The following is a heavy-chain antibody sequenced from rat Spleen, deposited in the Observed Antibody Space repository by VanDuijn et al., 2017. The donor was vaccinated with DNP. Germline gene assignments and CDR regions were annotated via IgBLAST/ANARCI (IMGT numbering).Heavy chain of an antibody. CDR1: GFSLTDYG. D-gene: IGHD5-1*01. V-gene: IGHV2S75*01. CDR3: TRESWGYVMDA. Sequence: QVQLKESGPVLVQASETLSLTCTVSGFSLTDYGVIWVRQSPGKGLEWVGIIWGDGKPDYNSAHKSRLNINRDTSKSQVFLKMNSLQTDDTAIYYCTRESWGYVMDAWGQGASVTVSS. J-gene: IGHJ4*01. CDR2: IWGDGKP.